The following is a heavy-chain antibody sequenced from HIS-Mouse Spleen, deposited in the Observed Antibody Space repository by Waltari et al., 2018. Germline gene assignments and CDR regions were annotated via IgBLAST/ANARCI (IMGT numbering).Heavy chain of an antibody. Sequence: QVQLVQSGAEVKKPGASVKVSCKASGYTFTGYYMHWVRQAPGQGLEWMGWINPNSGGTNYAQKFQGRVTMTRDTSISTAYMELSRLRSDDTAVYYCARPTINCSGGSCYSDYWGQGTLVTVSS. V-gene: IGHV1-2*02. CDR2: INPNSGGT. CDR1: GYTFTGYY. D-gene: IGHD2-15*01. J-gene: IGHJ4*02. CDR3: ARPTINCSGGSCYSDY.